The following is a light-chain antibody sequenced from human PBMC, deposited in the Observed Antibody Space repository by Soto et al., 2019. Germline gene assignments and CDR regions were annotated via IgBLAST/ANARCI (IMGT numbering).Light chain of an antibody. J-gene: IGKJ2*01. CDR2: WAS. CDR3: KKYYNTPSYT. V-gene: IGKV4-1*01. Sequence: DIVMTQSPDSLAVSLGERATINCKSSQSVLYSSNNKNYLAWYQQKPGQPPKLLIYWASTRESGVPDRFSGSGSGTYFTLTINNLQADDVAVYYCKKYYNTPSYTFGQGTKLEIK. CDR1: QSVLYSSNNKNY.